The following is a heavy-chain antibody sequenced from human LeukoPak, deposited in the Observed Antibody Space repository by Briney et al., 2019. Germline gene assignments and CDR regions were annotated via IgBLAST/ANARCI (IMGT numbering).Heavy chain of an antibody. Sequence: EGSLRLSCAASGFTVSSNYMSWVRQAPGKGLEWVSVIYSGGSTYYADSVKGRFTISRDNSKNTLYLQMNSLRAEDTAVYYCAYIAAAGTPPLGFDYWGQGTLVTVSS. D-gene: IGHD6-13*01. CDR1: GFTVSSNY. CDR3: AYIAAAGTPPLGFDY. V-gene: IGHV3-53*01. CDR2: IYSGGST. J-gene: IGHJ4*02.